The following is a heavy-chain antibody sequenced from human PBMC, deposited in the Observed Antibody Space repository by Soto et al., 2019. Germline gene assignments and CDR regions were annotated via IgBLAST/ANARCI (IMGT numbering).Heavy chain of an antibody. V-gene: IGHV1-69*12. CDR2: IIPVFGTP. J-gene: IGHJ6*02. Sequence: QVQLVQSGAEVKKPGSSVKVSCTASGGSLSNFGISWVRQAPGQGLEWMGAIIPVFGTPNYAQKFQDRVTINADESTTTVYMEVRSLTSEDTAVYYCARGDATKIVVTTYYAMDVWRQGTTVTDSS. D-gene: IGHD3-22*01. CDR3: ARGDATKIVVTTYYAMDV. CDR1: GGSLSNFG.